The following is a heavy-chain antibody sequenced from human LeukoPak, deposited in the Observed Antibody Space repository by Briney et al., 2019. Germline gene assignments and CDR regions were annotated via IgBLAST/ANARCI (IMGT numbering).Heavy chain of an antibody. CDR3: AKYLAVRGVTGLDY. Sequence: GGSLRLSCAASGFTFSSYGMHWVRQAPGKGLEWVAVMWYDGSNKYYADSVKGRFTISRDNSKNTLYLQMNSLRAEDTAVYYCAKYLAVRGVTGLDYWGQGTLVTVSS. CDR2: MWYDGSNK. V-gene: IGHV3-33*06. D-gene: IGHD3-10*01. CDR1: GFTFSSYG. J-gene: IGHJ4*02.